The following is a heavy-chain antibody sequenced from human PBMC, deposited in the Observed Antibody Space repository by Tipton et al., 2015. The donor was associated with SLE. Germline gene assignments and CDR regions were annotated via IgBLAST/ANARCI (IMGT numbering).Heavy chain of an antibody. J-gene: IGHJ4*02. V-gene: IGHV3-23*01. CDR2: ISGSGGST. D-gene: IGHD6-13*01. Sequence: SSSSYYWGWFRPPPGKGREWVSAISGSGGSTYYADSAKGRFTISRDNSKNTLYLQMNSLRAEDTAVYYCAKVTAAAAQGDHWGQGTLVTVSS. CDR1: SSSSYY. CDR3: AKVTAAAAQGDH.